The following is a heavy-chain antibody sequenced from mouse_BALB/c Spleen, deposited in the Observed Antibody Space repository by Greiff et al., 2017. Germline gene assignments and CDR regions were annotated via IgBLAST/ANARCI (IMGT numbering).Heavy chain of an antibody. CDR1: GFAFSSYD. CDR3: ARQDSSGYVDYAMDY. Sequence: DVMLVESGGGLVKPGGSLKLSCAASGFAFSSYDMSWVRQTPEKRLEWVAYISSGGGSTYYPDTVKGRFTISRDNAKNTLYLQMSSLKSEDTAMYYCARQDSSGYVDYAMDYWGQGTSVTVSS. J-gene: IGHJ4*01. D-gene: IGHD3-2*01. V-gene: IGHV5-12-1*01. CDR2: ISSGGGST.